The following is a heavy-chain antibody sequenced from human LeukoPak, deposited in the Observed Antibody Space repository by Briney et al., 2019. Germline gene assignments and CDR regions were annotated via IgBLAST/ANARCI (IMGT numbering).Heavy chain of an antibody. CDR2: INPNDGDT. Sequence: ASVKVSCKASGCTFTDYYMLWVRLAPGQGFEWMGWINPNDGDTNYAQKFQGRVTMTRDTSISTAHMEVSRLRSDDTAVYYCARANFLSCSSSTCLFDYWGQGTLVTVSS. J-gene: IGHJ4*02. CDR3: ARANFLSCSSSTCLFDY. CDR1: GCTFTDYY. D-gene: IGHD2-2*01. V-gene: IGHV1-2*02.